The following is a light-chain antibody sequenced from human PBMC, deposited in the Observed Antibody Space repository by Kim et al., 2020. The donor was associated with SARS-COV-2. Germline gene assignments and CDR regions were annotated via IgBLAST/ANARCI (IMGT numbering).Light chain of an antibody. CDR2: GAS. CDR1: QSVWRNY. J-gene: IGKJ1*01. Sequence: SPGEGATPSCRASQSVWRNYIAWYQQKVGQPPRLLIYGASTRATGIPDRFSATGSGTDFTLTVSRLEPEDFAVYSCNHYSGSPWAFGQGTKVEI. V-gene: IGKV3-20*01. CDR3: NHYSGSPWA.